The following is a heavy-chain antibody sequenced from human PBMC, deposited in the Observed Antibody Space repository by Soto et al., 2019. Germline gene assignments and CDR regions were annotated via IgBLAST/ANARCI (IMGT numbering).Heavy chain of an antibody. Sequence: EVQLVESGGGLVQSGGSLRLSCAASGFTFSTYWMSWVRQGPGTGPEWVANITQDGSERYYADSVKGRFTISRDNAKSSLYLQMTSLRAEDTAVYHCAKSLSAIPGDSWGQGTLVTVSS. D-gene: IGHD2-2*01. CDR2: ITQDGSER. V-gene: IGHV3-7*05. CDR3: AKSLSAIPGDS. J-gene: IGHJ4*02. CDR1: GFTFSTYW.